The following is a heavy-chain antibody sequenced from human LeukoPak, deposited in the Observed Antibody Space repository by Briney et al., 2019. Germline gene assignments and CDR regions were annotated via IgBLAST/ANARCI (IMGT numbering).Heavy chain of an antibody. V-gene: IGHV4-59*01. CDR3: ARDSLDYGGNSDAFDI. CDR2: IYYSGST. J-gene: IGHJ3*02. CDR1: GASISSYY. Sequence: SETLSLTCTVSGASISSYYWSWIRQPPAKGLEWIGYIYYSGSTNFNPSLKSRVTISVDTSKNQFSLKLSSVTAADTPLYYSARDSLDYGGNSDAFDIWGQGTMVTVSS. D-gene: IGHD4-23*01.